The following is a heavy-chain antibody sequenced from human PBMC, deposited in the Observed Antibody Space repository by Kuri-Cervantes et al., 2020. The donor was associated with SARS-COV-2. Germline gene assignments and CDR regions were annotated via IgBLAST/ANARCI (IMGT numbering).Heavy chain of an antibody. CDR1: GFSFSDYY. CDR3: AKTEQMGGAFDI. V-gene: IGHV3-11*01. Sequence: GESLKISCAASGFSFSDYYMSWVRQAPGKGLEWVSYSSSSGSTIYYADSVKGRFTISRDNAKRSLYLQMNSLRAEDTAVYYCAKTEQMGGAFDIWGQGTMVTVSS. CDR2: SSSSGSTI. J-gene: IGHJ3*02. D-gene: IGHD6-13*01.